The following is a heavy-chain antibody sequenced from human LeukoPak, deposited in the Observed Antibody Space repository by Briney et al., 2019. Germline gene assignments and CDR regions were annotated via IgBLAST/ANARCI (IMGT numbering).Heavy chain of an antibody. D-gene: IGHD6-6*01. J-gene: IGHJ4*02. Sequence: GEALKITCKGSGYSFTSYWIGWVRQMPGKGLEWMGIIYPGDYDTRYSPSFQGQVTISADKSISTAYLQWSSLKASDTAMYYCARLIAARPWYYFDYWGQGTLVTVSS. CDR3: ARLIAARPWYYFDY. CDR2: IYPGDYDT. V-gene: IGHV5-51*01. CDR1: GYSFTSYW.